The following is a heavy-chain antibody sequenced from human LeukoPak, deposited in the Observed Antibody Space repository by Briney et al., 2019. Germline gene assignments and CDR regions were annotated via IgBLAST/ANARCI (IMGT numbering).Heavy chain of an antibody. V-gene: IGHV3-30*02. D-gene: IGHD3-22*01. CDR3: AKDSSGYYLGYLDF. CDR2: IQYDGGDK. CDR1: GFTFSTYG. J-gene: IGHJ4*02. Sequence: GGSLRLSCAASGFTFSTYGMHWVRQAPGKGLEWVAFIQYDGGDKYFADSVKGRFTISRDTSKNTVYLQMNSLRAEDTAVYYCAKDSSGYYLGYLDFWGQGTLVTVSS.